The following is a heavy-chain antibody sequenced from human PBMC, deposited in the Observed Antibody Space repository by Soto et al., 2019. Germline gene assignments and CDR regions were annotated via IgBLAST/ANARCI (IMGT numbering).Heavy chain of an antibody. CDR2: ISNRGDT. CDR3: AREPRYCRGGSCSITGDAFDI. D-gene: IGHD2-15*01. Sequence: EVQLVESGGGLVQPGGSLRLSCTASGFIVSDTYMNWVRQAPGKGLEWVSVISNRGDTHYADSVRGRFSLSRDIADNTLHLKMNSLRVEDTAVYYGAREPRYCRGGSCSITGDAFDIWGQGTMVTVSS. J-gene: IGHJ3*02. CDR1: GFIVSDTY. V-gene: IGHV3-66*01.